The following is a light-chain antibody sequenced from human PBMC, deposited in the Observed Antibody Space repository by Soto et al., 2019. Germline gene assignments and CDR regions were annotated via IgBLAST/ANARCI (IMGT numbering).Light chain of an antibody. J-gene: IGLJ2*01. V-gene: IGLV2-23*01. CDR3: CSYAGSSTYVV. CDR2: EGS. Sequence: QSALTQPASVSGSPGQSITISCTGTSSDVGTYNLVSWYQRHPGKAPKLMIYEGSKRPSGVSSRFSGSKSGNTASLTISGLQADDEADYYCCSYAGSSTYVVFGGGTKLTVL. CDR1: SSDVGTYNL.